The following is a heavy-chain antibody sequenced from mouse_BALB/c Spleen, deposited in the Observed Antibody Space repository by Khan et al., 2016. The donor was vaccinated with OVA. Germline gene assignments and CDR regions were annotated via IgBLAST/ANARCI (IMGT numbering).Heavy chain of an antibody. J-gene: IGHJ2*01. V-gene: IGHV3-2*02. Sequence: EVKLLESGPGLVKPSQSLSLTCTVTGYSITSGYAWNWIRQFPGNKLEWMGYISYSGDTSYNPSLKSRISITRDTSKNQFFLQLNSVTTEDTATDYCARGNYYGYYFDYWGQGTPLTVSS. CDR1: GYSITSGYA. CDR2: ISYSGDT. CDR3: ARGNYYGYYFDY. D-gene: IGHD1-1*01.